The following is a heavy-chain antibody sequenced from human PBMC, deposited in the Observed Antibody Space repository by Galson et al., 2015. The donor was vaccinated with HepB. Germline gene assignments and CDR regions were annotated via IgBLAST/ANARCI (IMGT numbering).Heavy chain of an antibody. D-gene: IGHD4-17*01. CDR2: IKRDGSRT. J-gene: IGHJ6*02. V-gene: IGHV3-74*03. CDR1: GFTFSSYW. Sequence: SLRLSCAASGFTFSSYWMHWVRQAPGKGLVWVSRIKRDGSRTMYADSAKGRFTISRDNAKNTVYLQMNSLRADDTAVYYCGREGHGDYGIFYAMDVWGQGTTVTVSS. CDR3: GREGHGDYGIFYAMDV.